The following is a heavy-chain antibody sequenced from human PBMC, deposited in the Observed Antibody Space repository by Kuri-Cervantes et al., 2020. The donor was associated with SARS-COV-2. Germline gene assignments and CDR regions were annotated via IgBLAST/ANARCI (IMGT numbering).Heavy chain of an antibody. Sequence: GESLKISCAASGFTFSIYAMSWVRQAPGKGLEWVSSISGSGGSTYYADSVKGQFTISRDNSKNTLYLQMNSLRAEDTAVYYCAKALVVNGWRYFDYWAREPWSPSPQ. D-gene: IGHD6-19*01. V-gene: IGHV3-23*01. CDR3: AKALVVNGWRYFDY. J-gene: IGHJ4*02. CDR1: GFTFSIYA. CDR2: ISGSGGST.